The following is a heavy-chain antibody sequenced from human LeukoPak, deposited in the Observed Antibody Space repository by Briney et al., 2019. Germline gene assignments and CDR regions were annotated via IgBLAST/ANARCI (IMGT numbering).Heavy chain of an antibody. CDR1: GGSISSGGYS. CDR3: ARDSNGGGSLFDY. Sequence: PSETLSLTCAVSGGSISSGGYSWSWIRQPPGKGLEWIGYIYHSGSTYYNPSLKSRVTISVDRSKNQFSLKLSSVTAADTAVYYCARDSNGGGSLFDYWGQGTLVTVSS. J-gene: IGHJ4*02. V-gene: IGHV4-30-2*01. CDR2: IYHSGST. D-gene: IGHD2-15*01.